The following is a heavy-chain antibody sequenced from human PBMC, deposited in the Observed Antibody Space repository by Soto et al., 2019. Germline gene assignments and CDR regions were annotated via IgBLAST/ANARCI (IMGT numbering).Heavy chain of an antibody. J-gene: IGHJ6*02. CDR2: IRSKANSYAT. Sequence: GGSLRLSCAASGFTFSGSAMHWVRQASGKGLEWVGRIRSKANSYATAYAASVKGRFTISRDDSKNTAYLQMNSLKTEDTAVYYCTRQRSEYSSSWDYYGMDVWGQGTTVTVSS. CDR3: TRQRSEYSSSWDYYGMDV. V-gene: IGHV3-73*01. CDR1: GFTFSGSA. D-gene: IGHD6-6*01.